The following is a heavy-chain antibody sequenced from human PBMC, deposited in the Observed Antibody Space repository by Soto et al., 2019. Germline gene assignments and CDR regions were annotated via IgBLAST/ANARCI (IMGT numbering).Heavy chain of an antibody. CDR1: GYSISSSNW. D-gene: IGHD2-15*01. V-gene: IGHV4-28*01. CDR3: ARSRGGPQIPVVVAATPAFDI. Sequence: QVQLQESGPGLVKPSDTLSLTCAVSGYSISSSNWWGWIRQPPGKGLEWIGYIYYSGSTYYNPSLKSRVTMSVDTSKNQFSLKLSSVTAVDTAVYYCARSRGGPQIPVVVAATPAFDIWGQGTMVTVSS. J-gene: IGHJ3*02. CDR2: IYYSGST.